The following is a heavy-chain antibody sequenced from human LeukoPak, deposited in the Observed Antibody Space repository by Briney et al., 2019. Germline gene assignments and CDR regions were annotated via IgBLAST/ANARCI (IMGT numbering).Heavy chain of an antibody. V-gene: IGHV3-21*01. CDR3: AREISYGDYPSGDAFDN. CDR2: ISSSSSYI. J-gene: IGHJ3*02. CDR1: GFTFSSYS. D-gene: IGHD4-17*01. Sequence: GGSLRLSCAASGFTFSSYSMNWVRQAPGKGLEWVSSISSSSSYIYYADSVKGRFTISRDDAKNSLYLQMNSLRAEDTAVYFCAREISYGDYPSGDAFDNWGQGTMVTVSS.